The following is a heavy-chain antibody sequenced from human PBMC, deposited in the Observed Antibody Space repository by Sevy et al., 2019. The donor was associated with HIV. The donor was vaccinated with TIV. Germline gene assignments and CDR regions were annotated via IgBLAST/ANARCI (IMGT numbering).Heavy chain of an antibody. CDR1: GYTFTGYY. CDR3: ARERVYCSGGSCKPGGWFDP. V-gene: IGHV1-2*02. J-gene: IGHJ5*02. CDR2: INPNSGGT. Sequence: ASVKVSCKASGYTFTGYYMHWVRQAPGQGLEWMGWINPNSGGTNYAQKFQGRVTMTRDTSISTAYMELRRLRSDDTAVYYCARERVYCSGGSCKPGGWFDPWGQGNLVTVSS. D-gene: IGHD2-15*01.